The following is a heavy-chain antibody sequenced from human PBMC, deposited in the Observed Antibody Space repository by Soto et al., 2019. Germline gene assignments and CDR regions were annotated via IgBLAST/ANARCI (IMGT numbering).Heavy chain of an antibody. V-gene: IGHV3-30*18. CDR2: ISYDGSNK. CDR3: AKDYLGFGEPIWPNWFDP. Sequence: QVQLVESGGGVVQPGRSLRLSCAASGFTFSSYGMHWVRQAPGKGLEWVAVISYDGSNKYYADSVKGRFTISRDNSKNTLYLQMNSLRAEDTAVYYCAKDYLGFGEPIWPNWFDPWGQGTLVTVSS. CDR1: GFTFSSYG. J-gene: IGHJ5*02. D-gene: IGHD3-10*01.